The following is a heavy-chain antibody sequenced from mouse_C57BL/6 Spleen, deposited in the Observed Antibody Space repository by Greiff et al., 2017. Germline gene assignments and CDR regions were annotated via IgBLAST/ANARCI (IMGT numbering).Heavy chain of an antibody. CDR3: ARPRVTTDYFDY. V-gene: IGHV1-19*01. J-gene: IGHJ2*01. CDR1: GYTFTDYY. CDR2: INPYNGGT. Sequence: EVQLQQSGPVLVKPGASVKMSCKASGYTFTDYYMNWVKQSHGKSLEWIGVINPYNGGTSYNQKFKGKATLTVDKSSSTAYMELNSLTSEDSAVYYCARPRVTTDYFDYWGQGTTLTVSS. D-gene: IGHD1-1*01.